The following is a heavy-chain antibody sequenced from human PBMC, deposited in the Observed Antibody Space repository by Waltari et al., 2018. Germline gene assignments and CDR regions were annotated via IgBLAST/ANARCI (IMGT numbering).Heavy chain of an antibody. CDR2: ISAYNGNT. CDR1: GYSFTSYW. J-gene: IGHJ4*02. D-gene: IGHD6-19*01. Sequence: VQLVQSGAEVKKPGESLKISCKGSGYSFTSYWIGWVRQMPGKGLEWMGWISAYNGNTNYAQKLQGRVTMTTDTATSTAYMELRSLRSDDAAVYYCARDRVSGWYVYWGQGTLVTVSS. CDR3: ARDRVSGWYVY. V-gene: IGHV1-18*04.